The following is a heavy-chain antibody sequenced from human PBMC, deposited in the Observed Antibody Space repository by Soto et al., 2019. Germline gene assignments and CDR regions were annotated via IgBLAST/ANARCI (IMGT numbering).Heavy chain of an antibody. V-gene: IGHV3-48*03. CDR1: GFTFSSYE. D-gene: IGHD3-16*02. J-gene: IGHJ4*02. Sequence: EVQLVESGGGLVQPGGSMRLSCAASGFTFSSYEMNWVRQAPGKGLEWVSYISSSGSTIYYADSVKGRFTISRDNAKNSLYLQMNSLRAEDTAVYYCARAYVWGSYRYLDYWGQGTLVTVSS. CDR2: ISSSGSTI. CDR3: ARAYVWGSYRYLDY.